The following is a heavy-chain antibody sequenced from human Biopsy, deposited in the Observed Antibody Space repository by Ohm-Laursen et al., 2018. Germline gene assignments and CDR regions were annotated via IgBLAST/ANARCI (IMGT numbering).Heavy chain of an antibody. CDR3: SRDSGILNYGNFKYYHYYGMDV. CDR1: GDSITRSY. J-gene: IGHJ6*02. CDR2: IYYSVMT. V-gene: IGHV4-59*01. D-gene: IGHD4-11*01. Sequence: GTLSLTCTLSGDSITRSYWSWIRQPPGKGLEWIGHIYYSVMTNYNPPLQSRVSISVDTSRNQVSLTLSSVTAADTAVYYCSRDSGILNYGNFKYYHYYGMDVWGQGTKVTVSS.